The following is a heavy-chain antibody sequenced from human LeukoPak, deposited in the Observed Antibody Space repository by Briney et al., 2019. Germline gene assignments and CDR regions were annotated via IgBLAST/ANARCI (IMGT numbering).Heavy chain of an antibody. CDR1: GFTFSSYT. V-gene: IGHV3-30-3*01. Sequence: GGSLRLSCAASGFTFSSYTMHWVRQAPGKGLEWVAVISYDESNKYYADSVKGRFTISRDNSKNTLYLQMNSLRAEDTAVYYCAKESSGSYHPFFDYWGQGTLVTVSS. D-gene: IGHD3-10*01. CDR2: ISYDESNK. CDR3: AKESSGSYHPFFDY. J-gene: IGHJ4*02.